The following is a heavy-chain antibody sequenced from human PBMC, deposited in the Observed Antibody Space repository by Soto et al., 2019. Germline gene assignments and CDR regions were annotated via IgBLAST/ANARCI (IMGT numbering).Heavy chain of an antibody. D-gene: IGHD2-2*02. Sequence: QVQLVQSGAEVKKPGASVKVSCKASGYTFTSYGISWVRQAPGQGLEWMGWISADNGNTNYAQKLQGRVTMTTDTSTSTAYMELRSLRSDDTAVYYCASYGSSTSCYSYYYGRDVWGQGTTVTVYS. V-gene: IGHV1-18*04. CDR2: ISADNGNT. J-gene: IGHJ6*02. CDR1: GYTFTSYG. CDR3: ASYGSSTSCYSYYYGRDV.